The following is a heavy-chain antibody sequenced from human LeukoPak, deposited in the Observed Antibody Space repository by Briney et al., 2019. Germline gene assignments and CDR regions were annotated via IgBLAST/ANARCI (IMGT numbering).Heavy chain of an antibody. CDR3: ARDGTGDYDSSGSSFDY. J-gene: IGHJ4*02. Sequence: ASVKVSCKASGGTFSSYAISWVRQAPGQGLEWMGRIIPILGIANYAQKFQGRVTITADKSTSTAYMELSSLRSEDTAVYYCARDGTGDYDSSGSSFDYWGQGTLVTVSS. V-gene: IGHV1-69*04. CDR1: GGTFSSYA. CDR2: IIPILGIA. D-gene: IGHD3-22*01.